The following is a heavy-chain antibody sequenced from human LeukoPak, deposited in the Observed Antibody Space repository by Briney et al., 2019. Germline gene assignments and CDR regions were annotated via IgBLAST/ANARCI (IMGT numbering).Heavy chain of an antibody. CDR2: IYPGDSDS. V-gene: IGHV5-51*01. D-gene: IGHD5-18*01. CDR3: ARLMNTAMALDAFDI. Sequence: GESLKISCRGSGYSFATYWIGWVRQMPGKGLEWMGIIYPGDSDSRYSPSFQGLVTMSVDKSISTAYLQWSSLKASDTAMYYCARLMNTAMALDAFDIWGQGTMVTVSS. CDR1: GYSFATYW. J-gene: IGHJ3*02.